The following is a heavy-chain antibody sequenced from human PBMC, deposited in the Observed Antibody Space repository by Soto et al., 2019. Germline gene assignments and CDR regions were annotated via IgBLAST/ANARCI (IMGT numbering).Heavy chain of an antibody. CDR2: IYWDDDK. Sequence: QITLKESGPTLVKPTQTLTLTCTFSGFSLTTTGVGVGWIRQPPGKALECLAVIYWDDDKRYSPSLKNRLSITKDTSKNQVVLTMTDMDPVDTATYYCAPRSQDSGRFHNWFDPWGQGTQVTVSS. D-gene: IGHD3-10*01. CDR1: GFSLTTTGVG. V-gene: IGHV2-5*02. J-gene: IGHJ5*02. CDR3: APRSQDSGRFHNWFDP.